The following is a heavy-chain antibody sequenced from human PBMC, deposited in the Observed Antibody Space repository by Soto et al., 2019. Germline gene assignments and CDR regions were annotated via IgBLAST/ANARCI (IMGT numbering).Heavy chain of an antibody. D-gene: IGHD4-17*01. CDR2: INHSGST. Sequence: WETLSLTCAVYGGSFSGYYWSWIRQPPGKGLEWIGEINHSGSTNYNPSLKSRVTISVDTSKNQFSLKLSSVTAADTAVYYCARGYSNSNRDYGDYNPFDYWGQGTLVTVSS. J-gene: IGHJ4*02. V-gene: IGHV4-34*01. CDR3: ARGYSNSNRDYGDYNPFDY. CDR1: GGSFSGYY.